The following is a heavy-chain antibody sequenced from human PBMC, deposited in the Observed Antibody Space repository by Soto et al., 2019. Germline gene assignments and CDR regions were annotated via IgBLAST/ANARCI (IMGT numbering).Heavy chain of an antibody. CDR3: ARGLVEDGSGSYPYYYGMDV. CDR1: GYTFTSYD. Sequence: ASVKVSCKASGYTFTSYDINWVRQATGQGLEWMGWMNPNSGNTGYAQKFQGRVTMTGNTSISTAYMELSSLRSEDTAVYYCARGLVEDGSGSYPYYYGMDVWGQGTTVTVSS. J-gene: IGHJ6*02. CDR2: MNPNSGNT. D-gene: IGHD3-10*01. V-gene: IGHV1-8*01.